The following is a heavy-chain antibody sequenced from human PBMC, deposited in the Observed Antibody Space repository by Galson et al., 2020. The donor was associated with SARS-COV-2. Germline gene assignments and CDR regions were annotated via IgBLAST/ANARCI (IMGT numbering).Heavy chain of an antibody. CDR2: IKQSRNT. CDR1: GGTFGGYY. V-gene: IGHV4-34*01. CDR3: ARGPYMYNRRPFAY. D-gene: IGHD1-20*01. Sequence: SETLSPTCAAYGGTFGGYYWSWIRQPPGKGLEWIGAIKQSRNTNYNPSLKSRVTLSIDTSKDQFSLRVTSMTAADTATYYCARGPYMYNRRPFAYWSQGTLVTVSS. J-gene: IGHJ4*02.